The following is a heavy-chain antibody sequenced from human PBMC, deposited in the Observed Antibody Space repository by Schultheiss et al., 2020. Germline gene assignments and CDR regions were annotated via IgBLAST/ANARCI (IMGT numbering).Heavy chain of an antibody. CDR3: ARDLGTIFGVGPFDY. J-gene: IGHJ4*02. D-gene: IGHD3-3*01. V-gene: IGHV3-30*01. CDR2: ISYDGSNK. CDR1: GFTFSSYA. Sequence: GGSLRLSCAASGFTFSSYAMHWVRQAPGKGLEWVAVISYDGSNKYYADSVKGRFTISRDNSKNTLYLQMNSLRAEDTAVYYCARDLGTIFGVGPFDYWGQGTLGTV.